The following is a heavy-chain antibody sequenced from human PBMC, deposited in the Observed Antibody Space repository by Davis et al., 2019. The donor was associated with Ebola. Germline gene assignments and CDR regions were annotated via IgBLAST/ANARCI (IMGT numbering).Heavy chain of an antibody. J-gene: IGHJ6*02. CDR2: ISGDGGST. D-gene: IGHD1-7*01. CDR1: GFTFDDYA. Sequence: ESLMISFASSGFTFDDYAMHCVRQAPGKGLEWVSLISGDGGSTYYADSVKGRFTISRDNSKNSLYLQMNSLRTEDTALYYCAKDRGITGTSHYYYYGMDVWGQGTTVTVAS. V-gene: IGHV3-43*02. CDR3: AKDRGITGTSHYYYYGMDV.